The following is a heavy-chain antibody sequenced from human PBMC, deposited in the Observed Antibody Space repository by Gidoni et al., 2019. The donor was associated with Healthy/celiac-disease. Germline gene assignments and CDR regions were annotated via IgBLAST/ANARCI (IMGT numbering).Heavy chain of an antibody. Sequence: QVQLQQWGAGLLKPSETLSLTCAVYGGSFSGYSWSWIRQPPGKGLEWIGEINHSGSTNYTPSLKSRVTISVDTPKNQFSLKLSSVTAADTAVYYCARERGRIWSGYYRGQNYGMDVWGQGTTVTVSS. V-gene: IGHV4-34*01. J-gene: IGHJ6*02. CDR3: ARERGRIWSGYYRGQNYGMDV. CDR1: GGSFSGYS. D-gene: IGHD3-3*01. CDR2: INHSGST.